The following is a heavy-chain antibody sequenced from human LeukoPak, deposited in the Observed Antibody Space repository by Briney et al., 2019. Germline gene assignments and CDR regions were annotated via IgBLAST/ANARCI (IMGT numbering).Heavy chain of an antibody. Sequence: PGRSLRLSCAASGFTFSSYGMHWVRQAPGKGLEWVAVIWYDGSNKYYADSVKGRFTISRDNSKNTLYLQMNSLRAEDTAVYYCARSSFWSGYANDYWGQGTLVTVSS. CDR3: ARSSFWSGYANDY. CDR2: IWYDGSNK. CDR1: GFTFSSYG. D-gene: IGHD3-3*01. V-gene: IGHV3-33*01. J-gene: IGHJ4*02.